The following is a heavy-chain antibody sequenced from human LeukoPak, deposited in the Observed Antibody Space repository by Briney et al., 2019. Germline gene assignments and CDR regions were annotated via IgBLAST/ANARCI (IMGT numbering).Heavy chain of an antibody. J-gene: IGHJ4*02. D-gene: IGHD2-21*02. CDR1: GGTFSSYA. CDR3: ARDEYCGGDCYSVV. CDR2: IIPIFGTA. V-gene: IGHV1-69*05. Sequence: SVKVSCKASGGTFSSYAISWVRQAPGQGLEWMGRIIPIFGTANYAQKFQGRVTSTTDESTSTAYMELSSLRSEDTAVYYCARDEYCGGDCYSVVWGLGTLVTVSS.